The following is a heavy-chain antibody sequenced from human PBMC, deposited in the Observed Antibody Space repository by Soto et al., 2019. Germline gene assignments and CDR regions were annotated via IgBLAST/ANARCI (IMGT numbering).Heavy chain of an antibody. CDR1: GDIFPNRV. CDR2: IIPMFGTP. CDR3: ARGHYGDYLNDAFDI. V-gene: IGHV1-69*05. Sequence: QVQLMQSGTEVRKPGSSVRVSCMASGDIFPNRVISWIRQAPGQGLQWMGSIIPMFGTPNYAPKFQDRVSITTDESTSTTYLDLSRLRFEDTAVYYCARGHYGDYLNDAFDIWGPGTVVIVSS. J-gene: IGHJ3*02. D-gene: IGHD4-17*01.